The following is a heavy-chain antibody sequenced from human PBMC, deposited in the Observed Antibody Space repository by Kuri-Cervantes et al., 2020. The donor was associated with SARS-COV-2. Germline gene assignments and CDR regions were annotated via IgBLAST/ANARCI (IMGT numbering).Heavy chain of an antibody. CDR1: GWTFSGYY. V-gene: IGHV4-34*01. Sequence: WGTLSLTCAVYGWTFSGYYLSWIRQPPGKGLEWIWEINHSGNTNYNPSLKSRVTISVDTSKNQFSLKLSSVTAADTAVYDCARRGRGGQPAIGFHFDYWGQGTLVTVSS. CDR3: ARRGRGGQPAIGFHFDY. J-gene: IGHJ4*02. CDR2: INHSGNT. D-gene: IGHD2-21*02.